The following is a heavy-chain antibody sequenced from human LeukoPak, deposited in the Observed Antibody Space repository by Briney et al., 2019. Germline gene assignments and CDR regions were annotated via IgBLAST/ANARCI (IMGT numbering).Heavy chain of an antibody. Sequence: GGSLRLSCAASGFTFSSYAMSWVRQAPGKGLEWVSAISGSGGSTYYADSVKGRFTFSRDNSKNTLYLQMNSLRAEDTAVYYCAKIYYDYVWGSFVDPWGQGTLVTVSS. V-gene: IGHV3-23*01. J-gene: IGHJ5*02. CDR3: AKIYYDYVWGSFVDP. CDR2: ISGSGGST. CDR1: GFTFSSYA. D-gene: IGHD3-16*01.